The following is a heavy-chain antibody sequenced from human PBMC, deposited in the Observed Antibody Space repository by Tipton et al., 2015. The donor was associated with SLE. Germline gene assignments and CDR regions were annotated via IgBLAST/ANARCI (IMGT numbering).Heavy chain of an antibody. CDR1: GGSFSGYA. CDR3: VRAVSGYFNFCYMDV. V-gene: IGHV4-34*01. Sequence: TLSLTCAVSGGSFSGYAWSWVRQPPGKGLEWIGEVSHSRSTNYNPSLKSRGTISLDTSSNNFSLRLSSVTAADTAVYYCVRAVSGYFNFCYMDVWGRGTTVTISS. CDR2: VSHSRST. D-gene: IGHD3-3*01. J-gene: IGHJ6*03.